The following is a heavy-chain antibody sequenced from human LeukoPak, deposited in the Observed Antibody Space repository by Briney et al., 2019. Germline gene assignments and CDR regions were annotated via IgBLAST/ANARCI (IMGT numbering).Heavy chain of an antibody. V-gene: IGHV4-59*01. J-gene: IGHJ6*03. CDR2: IYYSGCT. CDR3: ARTTEGYCRGRSCYSYYYYMDV. D-gene: IGHD2-15*01. Sequence: SETLSLTCTVSGGSINSYYWSWIRQPPGKGLEWIGYIYYSGCTNYNPSLKSRVTISVDTSKNQFSLKLSSVTAADTAVYYCARTTEGYCRGRSCYSYYYYMDVWGKGTTVTISS. CDR1: GGSINSYY.